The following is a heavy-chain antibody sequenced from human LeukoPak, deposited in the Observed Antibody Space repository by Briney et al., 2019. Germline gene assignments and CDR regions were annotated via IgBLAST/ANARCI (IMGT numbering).Heavy chain of an antibody. CDR2: ITNTGNT. V-gene: IGHV4-39*01. D-gene: IGHD3-10*01. J-gene: IGHJ6*02. CDR1: GDSISNSAYY. Sequence: PSETLSLTCTVSGDSISNSAYYWVWIRQPPGKGLEWIGTITNTGNTHSNPSLKSRVTISIDTSKTQISLKLTSVTAADTAVFYCARKTTGTSVDVWGQGTPVTVSS. CDR3: ARKTTGTSVDV.